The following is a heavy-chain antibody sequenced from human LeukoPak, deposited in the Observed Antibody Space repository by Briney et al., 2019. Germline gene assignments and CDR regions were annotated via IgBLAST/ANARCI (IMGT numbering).Heavy chain of an antibody. D-gene: IGHD4-17*01. Sequence: QPGGSLRLXCAASGFTFSSYAMNWVRQAPGKGLEWVSAISGSGGSTYYADSVKGRFTISRDNSKNTLYLQMNSLRAEDTAVYYCAKDYGDYVNWFDPWGQGTLVTVSS. V-gene: IGHV3-23*01. CDR1: GFTFSSYA. CDR3: AKDYGDYVNWFDP. CDR2: ISGSGGST. J-gene: IGHJ5*02.